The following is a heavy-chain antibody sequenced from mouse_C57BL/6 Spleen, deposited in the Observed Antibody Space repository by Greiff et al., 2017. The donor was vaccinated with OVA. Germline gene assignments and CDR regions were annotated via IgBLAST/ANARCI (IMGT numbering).Heavy chain of an antibody. J-gene: IGHJ2*01. Sequence: EVQLQQSGPELVKPGASVKISCKASGYTFTDYYMNWVKQSHGKSLEWIGDINPNNGGTSYNQKFKGKATLTVDKSSSTAYMELRSLTSEDSAVYYCARWDYYGSYYFDYWGQGTTLTVSS. CDR2: INPNNGGT. V-gene: IGHV1-26*01. D-gene: IGHD1-1*01. CDR1: GYTFTDYY. CDR3: ARWDYYGSYYFDY.